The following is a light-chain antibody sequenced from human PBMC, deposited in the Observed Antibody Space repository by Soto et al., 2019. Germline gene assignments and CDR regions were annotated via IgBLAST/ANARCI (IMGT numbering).Light chain of an antibody. Sequence: EIVLTQSPGTLSLSPGERATLSCRASQSVSGSYLAWYQQKAGQAPRLLIYGASSRATGIPDRFSGSGSGTDLTLTISRLEPEDLAVYYCQQYGSSPTFGQGTKVEIK. CDR3: QQYGSSPT. CDR1: QSVSGSY. J-gene: IGKJ1*01. CDR2: GAS. V-gene: IGKV3-20*01.